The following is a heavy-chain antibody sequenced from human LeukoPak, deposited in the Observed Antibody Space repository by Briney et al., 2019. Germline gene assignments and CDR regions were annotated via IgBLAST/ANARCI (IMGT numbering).Heavy chain of an antibody. V-gene: IGHV3-23*01. CDR3: AKEKVTFLADY. D-gene: IGHD2-21*02. CDR2: ISDSGGSK. Sequence: GGSHRLSCAGAGVSLSRYAMSWVREGPGNGVEWDSVISDSGGSKYYADSVKGRFTISRDNSKNTLYLQMNSLRAEDTAVYYCAKEKVTFLADYWGQGTLVTVSS. J-gene: IGHJ4*02. CDR1: GVSLSRYA.